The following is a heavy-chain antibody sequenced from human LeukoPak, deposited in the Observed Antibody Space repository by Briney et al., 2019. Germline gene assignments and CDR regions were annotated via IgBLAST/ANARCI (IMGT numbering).Heavy chain of an antibody. D-gene: IGHD3-10*01. Sequence: SVKVSCKASGYTFTSYDINWVRQATGQGLEWMGGIIPIFGTANYAQKFQGRVTITTDESTSTAYMELSSLRSEDTAVYYCARDNYYGSAQSYYYYMDVWGKGTTVTVSS. CDR1: GYTFTSYD. J-gene: IGHJ6*03. CDR3: ARDNYYGSAQSYYYYMDV. V-gene: IGHV1-69*05. CDR2: IIPIFGTA.